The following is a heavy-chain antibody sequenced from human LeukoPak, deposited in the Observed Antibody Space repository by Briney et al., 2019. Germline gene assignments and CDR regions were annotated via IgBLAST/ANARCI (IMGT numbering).Heavy chain of an antibody. CDR3: VKYQDGYRDAY. CDR2: ISNDGSST. J-gene: IGHJ4*02. Sequence: AGGSLRLSCGGSGFTFTDYWMPWVRQAPGHGLVLVSRISNDGSSTDYADSVKGRFTIFRDNAKNTLYLQMNSLRAEDTAVYYCVKYQDGYRDAYWGQGTLVTVSS. V-gene: IGHV3-74*01. D-gene: IGHD3-16*02. CDR1: GFTFTDYW.